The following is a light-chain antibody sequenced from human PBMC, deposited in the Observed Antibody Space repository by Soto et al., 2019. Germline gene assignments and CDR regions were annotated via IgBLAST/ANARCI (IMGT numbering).Light chain of an antibody. CDR3: SSYTSSTSLLI. CDR1: YSDIGGYKH. J-gene: IGLJ7*01. V-gene: IGLV2-14*03. Sequence: QSALTQPASVSASPGQSITISCIGTYSDIGGYKHVSWYQQHPGKAPKLIIYDASRRPSGISNRFSASKSANTASLTISGLQADDEADYYCSSYTSSTSLLIFGAGTQLTVL. CDR2: DAS.